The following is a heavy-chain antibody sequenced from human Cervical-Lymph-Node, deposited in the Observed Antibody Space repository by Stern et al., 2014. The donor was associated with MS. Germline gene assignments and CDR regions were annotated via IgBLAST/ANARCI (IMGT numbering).Heavy chain of an antibody. J-gene: IGHJ4*02. CDR2: INQDGSEK. V-gene: IGHV3-7*03. Sequence: EVQLLESGGGLVQPGGSLRLSCAASGFTFSNYWMSWVRQAPGKGLEWVANINQDGSEKWYVDSVKGRFSISRDNAKNSLNLQMNSLRVEDTAIYYCAEVYLDYWGQGSLVTVSS. D-gene: IGHD3-16*02. CDR1: GFTFSNYW. CDR3: AEVYLDY.